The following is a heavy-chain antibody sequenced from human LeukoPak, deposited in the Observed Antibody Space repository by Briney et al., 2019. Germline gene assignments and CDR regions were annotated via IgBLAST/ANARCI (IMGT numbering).Heavy chain of an antibody. CDR1: GGSFSGYY. J-gene: IGHJ5*02. Sequence: SETLSLTCAVYGGSFSGYYWSWIRQPPGKGLEWIGEINHSGSTNYNPSLESRVTISVDTSKNQFSLKLSSVTAADTAVYYCARGGWELLSPWGQGTLVTVSS. CDR2: INHSGST. V-gene: IGHV4-34*01. D-gene: IGHD1-26*01. CDR3: ARGGWELLSP.